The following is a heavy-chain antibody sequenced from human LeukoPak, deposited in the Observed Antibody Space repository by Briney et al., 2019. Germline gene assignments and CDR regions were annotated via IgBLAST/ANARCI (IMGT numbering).Heavy chain of an antibody. D-gene: IGHD3-3*01. CDR2: ISPYNGNT. CDR1: VYNFKSYG. CDR3: ATNPSYDFWTGD. J-gene: IGHJ4*02. Sequence: GASVKVSFKTSVYNFKSYGITWVRQAPGQGLEWVGWISPYNGNTNYAHRLQGRVTMTTDTSTSTAYMDLKNLRSDDTAVYYCATNPSYDFWTGDWGPGTLVTVSS. V-gene: IGHV1-18*01.